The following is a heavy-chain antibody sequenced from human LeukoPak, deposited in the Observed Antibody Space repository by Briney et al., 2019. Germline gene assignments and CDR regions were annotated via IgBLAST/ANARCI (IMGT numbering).Heavy chain of an antibody. Sequence: SETLSLTCAVYGGSFSGYYWSWIRQPPGKGLEWIGEINHSGSTNYNPSLKSRVTISVDTSKNQFSLKLSSVTAADTAVYYCASTSSGYYYYYYMDVWGKGTTVTISS. J-gene: IGHJ6*03. V-gene: IGHV4-34*01. CDR2: INHSGST. CDR3: ASTSSGYYYYYYMDV. CDR1: GGSFSGYY. D-gene: IGHD6-19*01.